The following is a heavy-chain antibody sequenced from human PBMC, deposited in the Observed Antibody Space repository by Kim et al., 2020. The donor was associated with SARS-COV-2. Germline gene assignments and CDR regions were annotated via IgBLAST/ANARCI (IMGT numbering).Heavy chain of an antibody. J-gene: IGHJ4*02. CDR3: ARGGGWSGYFDY. CDR2: IYYSGST. D-gene: IGHD3-3*01. V-gene: IGHV4-59*13. CDR1: GGSISSYY. Sequence: SETLSLTCTVSGGSISSYYWSWIRQPPGKGLEWIGYIYYSGSTNYNPSLKSRVTISVDTSKNQFSLKLSSVTAADTAVYYCARGGGWSGYFDYWGQGTLVTVSS.